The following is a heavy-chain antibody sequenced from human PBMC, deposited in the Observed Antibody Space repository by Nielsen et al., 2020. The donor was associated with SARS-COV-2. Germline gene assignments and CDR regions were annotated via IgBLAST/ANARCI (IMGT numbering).Heavy chain of an antibody. V-gene: IGHV3-21*04. Sequence: GGSLRLSCAASGFTFSSYSMNWVRQAPGKGLEWVSSISGSSSYIYYADSVKGRFTISRDNAKNSLYLQMNSLRAEDTAVYYCARGDDDYDYVWGSYWWINWGQGTLVTVSS. CDR1: GFTFSSYS. CDR3: ARGDDDYDYVWGSYWWIN. J-gene: IGHJ4*02. CDR2: ISGSSSYI. D-gene: IGHD3-16*01.